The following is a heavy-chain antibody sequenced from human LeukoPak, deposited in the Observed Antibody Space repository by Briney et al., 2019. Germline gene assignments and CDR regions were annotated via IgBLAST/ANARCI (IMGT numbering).Heavy chain of an antibody. V-gene: IGHV3-73*01. D-gene: IGHD3-10*01. CDR2: IRSKANSYAT. CDR3: TSQVRDFQEWFDP. Sequence: PGGSLRLSCAASGFTFSGSAMHWVRQASGKGLEWVGRIRSKANSYATAYAASVKGRFTISRDDSKNTAYLQMNSLKTEDTAVYYCTSQVRDFQEWFDPWGQGTLVTVSS. J-gene: IGHJ5*02. CDR1: GFTFSGSA.